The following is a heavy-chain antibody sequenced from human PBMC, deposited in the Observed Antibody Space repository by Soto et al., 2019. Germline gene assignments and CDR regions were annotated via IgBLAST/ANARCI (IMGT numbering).Heavy chain of an antibody. CDR3: VRDWSLTPDY. CDR2: IGYDGSNE. CDR1: AFTFSSYG. D-gene: IGHD3-9*01. J-gene: IGHJ4*02. Sequence: GGSLRLSCAASAFTFSSYGMHWVRQAPGKGLEWVAVIGYDGSNEYYADSVKGRFTISRDNLKDTLYLQMNSLRAEDTAVYYCVRDWSLTPDYCGQGTLVTV. V-gene: IGHV3-33*01.